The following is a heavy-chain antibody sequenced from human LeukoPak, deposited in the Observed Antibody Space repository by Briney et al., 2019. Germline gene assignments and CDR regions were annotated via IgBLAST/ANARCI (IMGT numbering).Heavy chain of an antibody. CDR2: INHSGST. Sequence: SETLSLTCAVYGGSFSGYYWSWIRQPPGKGLEWIGEINHSGSTNYNPSLKSRVTISVDTSKNQFSLKLSSVTAADTAVYYCARALKVWFGELYYFDYWGQGTLVTISS. J-gene: IGHJ4*02. V-gene: IGHV4-34*01. CDR3: ARALKVWFGELYYFDY. CDR1: GGSFSGYY. D-gene: IGHD3-10*01.